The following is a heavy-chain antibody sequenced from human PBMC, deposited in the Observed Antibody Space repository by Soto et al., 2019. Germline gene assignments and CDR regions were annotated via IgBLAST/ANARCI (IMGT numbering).Heavy chain of an antibody. J-gene: IGHJ4*02. D-gene: IGHD3-22*01. CDR1: GFTFSSYA. Sequence: GSLRLSCAASGFTFSSYAMSWVRQAPGKGLEWVSAISGSGGSTYYADSVKGRFTISRDNSKNTLYLQMNSLRAEDTAVYYCAKGTDYYDSSGYYVNSYYFDYWGQGTLVTVSS. CDR2: ISGSGGST. V-gene: IGHV3-23*01. CDR3: AKGTDYYDSSGYYVNSYYFDY.